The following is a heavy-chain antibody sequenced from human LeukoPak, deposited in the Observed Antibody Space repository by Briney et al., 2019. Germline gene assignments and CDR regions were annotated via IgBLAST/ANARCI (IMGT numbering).Heavy chain of an antibody. Sequence: SETLSLTCTVSGASISSGSYYWSWIRQPAGKGLEWIGRIYTSGSTNYNPSLKSRVTISVDTSKNQFSLKLSSVTAADTAVYYCARVRKNWFDPWGQGTLVTVSS. CDR3: ARVRKNWFDP. CDR2: IYTSGST. CDR1: GASISSGSYY. J-gene: IGHJ5*02. V-gene: IGHV4-61*02. D-gene: IGHD1-14*01.